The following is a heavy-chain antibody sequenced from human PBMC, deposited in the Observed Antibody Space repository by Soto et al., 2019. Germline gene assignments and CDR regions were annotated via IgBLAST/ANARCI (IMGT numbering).Heavy chain of an antibody. D-gene: IGHD3-10*01. V-gene: IGHV4-4*03. CDR2: IYHSGST. CDR1: GGSISSSNW. CDR3: ASRTFYYYGSGSYDYFDY. Sequence: PETLSLTCAVSGGSISSSNWWSWVRQPPGKGLEWIGEIYHSGSTNYNPSLKSRVTISVDKSKNQFSLKLSSVAAADTAVYYFASRTFYYYGSGSYDYFDYWGQGTLVTVSS. J-gene: IGHJ4*02.